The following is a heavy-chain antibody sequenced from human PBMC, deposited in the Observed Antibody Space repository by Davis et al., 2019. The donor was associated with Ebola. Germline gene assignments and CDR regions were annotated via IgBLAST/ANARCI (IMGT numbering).Heavy chain of an antibody. CDR1: GFTFSSYG. CDR2: ISYDGSNK. V-gene: IGHV3-33*05. D-gene: IGHD4-17*01. Sequence: GGSLRLSCEASGFTFSSYGMHWVRQAPGKGLEWVAVISYDGSNKYYADSVKGRFTISRDNSKNTLYLQMNSLRAEDTAVYYCARHDYGDSHFDYWGQGTLVTVSS. J-gene: IGHJ4*02. CDR3: ARHDYGDSHFDY.